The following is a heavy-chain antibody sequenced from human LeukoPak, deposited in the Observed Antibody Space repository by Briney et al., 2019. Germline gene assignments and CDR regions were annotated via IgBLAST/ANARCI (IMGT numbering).Heavy chain of an antibody. Sequence: GASVKVSCKASGGTFSSYATSWVRQAPGHGLEWMGWISAYDGNTNYAQKLQGRVTMTTDTSTSTAYMELRSLRSDDTAVYYCARGGQRYYYYMDVWGKGTTVTVSS. CDR2: ISAYDGNT. CDR1: GGTFSSYA. CDR3: ARGGQRYYYYMDV. D-gene: IGHD6-25*01. J-gene: IGHJ6*03. V-gene: IGHV1-18*01.